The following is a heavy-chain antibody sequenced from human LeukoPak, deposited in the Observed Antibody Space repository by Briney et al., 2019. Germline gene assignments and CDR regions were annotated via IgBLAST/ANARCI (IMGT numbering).Heavy chain of an antibody. CDR3: ARAAAAGGYYYYYGMDV. J-gene: IGHJ6*02. CDR2: ISYDGSNK. CDR1: GFTFSSYA. Sequence: TGGSLRLSCAASGFTFSSYAMHWVRQAPGKGLEWVAVISYDGSNKYYADSVKGRFTISRDNSKNTLYLQMNSLRAEDTAVYYCARAAAAGGYYYYYGMDVWGQGTTVTVSS. V-gene: IGHV3-30-3*01. D-gene: IGHD6-13*01.